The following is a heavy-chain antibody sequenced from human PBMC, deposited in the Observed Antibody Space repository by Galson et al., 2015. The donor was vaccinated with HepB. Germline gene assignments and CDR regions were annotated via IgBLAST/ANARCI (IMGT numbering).Heavy chain of an antibody. V-gene: IGHV1-46*04. CDR3: ARDGKDYGDYVGSGMDV. CDR1: GYTFTSYY. Sequence: SVKVSCKASGYTFTSYYMHWVRQAPGQGLEWMGIINPSGGSTSYAQKLQGRVTMTRDTSTSTVYMELSSLRSEDTAVYYCARDGKDYGDYVGSGMDVWGQGTTVTVSS. J-gene: IGHJ6*02. D-gene: IGHD4-17*01. CDR2: INPSGGST.